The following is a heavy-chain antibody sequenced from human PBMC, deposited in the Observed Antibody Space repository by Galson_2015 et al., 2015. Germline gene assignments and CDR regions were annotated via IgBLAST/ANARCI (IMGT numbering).Heavy chain of an antibody. Sequence: SLRLSCAASGFTFSSYWMHWVRQAPGKGLVWVSRINSDGSSTSYVDSVKGRVTISRDNAKNTLYLQMNSLRVEDTAVCYCGRGRFTAGEIDYWGQGAMVIVSS. J-gene: IGHJ4*02. CDR2: INSDGSST. CDR1: GFTFSSYW. CDR3: GRGRFTAGEIDY. D-gene: IGHD6-19*01. V-gene: IGHV3-74*01.